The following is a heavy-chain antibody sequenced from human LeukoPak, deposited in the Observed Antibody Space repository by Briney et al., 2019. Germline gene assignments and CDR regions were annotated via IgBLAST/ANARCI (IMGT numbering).Heavy chain of an antibody. D-gene: IGHD2-2*01. Sequence: GGSLRLSCAASGFTVSSNYMSWVRQAPGKGLEWVSVIYSGGSTYYADSVKGRFTISRDNSKNTLYLQMNSLRAEDTAVYYCARGPIVVVPAAIPQDAFDIWGQGTMVTVSS. CDR2: IYSGGST. CDR1: GFTVSSNY. CDR3: ARGPIVVVPAAIPQDAFDI. V-gene: IGHV3-66*01. J-gene: IGHJ3*02.